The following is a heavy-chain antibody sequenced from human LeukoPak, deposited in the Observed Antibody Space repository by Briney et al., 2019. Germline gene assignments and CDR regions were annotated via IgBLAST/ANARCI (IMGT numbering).Heavy chain of an antibody. V-gene: IGHV3-9*01. CDR1: GFTFDYYA. D-gene: IGHD6-19*01. CDR3: AKDEDVNSSRRGLGLSRFGSNSLCQH. Sequence: GRSLRHSCAASGFTFDYYAMHWVRQARGKGLEWVSCISWNRGRIGYADSVKGRFTISRDNAKNSLYLQMNRLRAEDTAVYYCAKDEDVNSSRRGLGLSRFGSNSLCQHWGRGTRVTVST. CDR2: ISWNRGRI. J-gene: IGHJ1*01.